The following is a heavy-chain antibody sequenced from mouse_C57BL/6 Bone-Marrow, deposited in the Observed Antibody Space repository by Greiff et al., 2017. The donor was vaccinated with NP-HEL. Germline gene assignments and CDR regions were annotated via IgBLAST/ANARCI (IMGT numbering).Heavy chain of an antibody. CDR3: ARVEGLRRRGYFDY. D-gene: IGHD2-2*01. CDR1: GYTFTDYN. V-gene: IGHV1-18*01. Sequence: VQLQQSGPELVKPGASVKIPCKASGYTFTDYNMDWVKQSHGKSLEWIGDINPNNGGTIYNQKFKGKATLTVDKSSSTAYMELRSLTSEDTAVYYCARVEGLRRRGYFDYWGQGTTLTVSS. J-gene: IGHJ2*01. CDR2: INPNNGGT.